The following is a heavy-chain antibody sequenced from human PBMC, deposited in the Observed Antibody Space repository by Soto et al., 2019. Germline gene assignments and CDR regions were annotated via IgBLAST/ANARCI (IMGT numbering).Heavy chain of an antibody. CDR1: GYTFTSYA. CDR2: SNAGNGNT. CDR3: ARHTFAVVVATTTTVTKFLSLDY. V-gene: IGHV1-3*01. D-gene: IGHD4-17*01. Sequence: ASVKVSCKASGYTFTSYAMHWVRQAPGQRLEWMGWSNAGNGNTKYSQKFQGRVTITRDTSASTAYMELSSLRSEDTAVYYCARHTFAVVVATTTTVTKFLSLDYWCKGTLVAISS. J-gene: IGHJ4*02.